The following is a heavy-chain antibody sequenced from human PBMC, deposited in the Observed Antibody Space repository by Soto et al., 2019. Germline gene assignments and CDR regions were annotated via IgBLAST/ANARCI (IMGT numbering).Heavy chain of an antibody. D-gene: IGHD3-9*01. CDR1: GFTFSSYG. J-gene: IGHJ4*02. Sequence: GGSLRLSCAASGFTFSSYGMHWVRQAPGKGLEWVAVIWYDGSNKYYAESVKGRFTISRDNSKNTLYLQMNSLRAEDTAVYYCARTTEYFDWLSGPDYWGQGTLVTVSS. CDR2: IWYDGSNK. V-gene: IGHV3-33*01. CDR3: ARTTEYFDWLSGPDY.